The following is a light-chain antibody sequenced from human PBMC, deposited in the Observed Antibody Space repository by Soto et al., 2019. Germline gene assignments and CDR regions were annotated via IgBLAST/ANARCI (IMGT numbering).Light chain of an antibody. J-gene: IGKJ5*01. CDR3: QQYNNWPPNT. CDR2: GAS. CDR1: QSVSSD. V-gene: IGKV3D-15*01. Sequence: EIVMTQSPATLSVSSGERATLSCRASQSVSSDLAWYQQKPGHAPRLLIYGASTRATGIPARFSGSGSGTEFTLTISSLQFEDVAVYYCQQYNNWPPNTLGQGTRLEIK.